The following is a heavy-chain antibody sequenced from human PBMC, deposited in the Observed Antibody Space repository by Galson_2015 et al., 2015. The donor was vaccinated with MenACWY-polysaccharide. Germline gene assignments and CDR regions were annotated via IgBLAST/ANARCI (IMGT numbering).Heavy chain of an antibody. Sequence: SLRPSCAASGLTFSNNWIHWVRHAPGKGLVWVSRINSDASSTAYADSVKGRFTISRDNAKNTLYQQMNSLRVEDTAVYYCVGPLGRGGTGAYGMDAWGQGTTVTVSS. CDR2: INSDASST. CDR1: GLTFSNNW. D-gene: IGHD3-10*01. CDR3: VGPLGRGGTGAYGMDA. V-gene: IGHV3-74*01. J-gene: IGHJ6*02.